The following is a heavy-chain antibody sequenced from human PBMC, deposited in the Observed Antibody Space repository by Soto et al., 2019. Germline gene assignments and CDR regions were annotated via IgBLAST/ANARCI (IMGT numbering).Heavy chain of an antibody. V-gene: IGHV1-69*01. D-gene: IGHD3-3*01. Sequence: QVPLVQSGAEVKKPGSSVKVSCKASGGTFSSYAISWVRQAPGQGLEWMGGIIPIFGTANYAQKFQGRVTITADESTSTAYMELSSLRSEDTAVYYCARDYDFWSGYYGYYYYGMDVWGQGTTVTVSS. J-gene: IGHJ6*02. CDR3: ARDYDFWSGYYGYYYYGMDV. CDR2: IIPIFGTA. CDR1: GGTFSSYA.